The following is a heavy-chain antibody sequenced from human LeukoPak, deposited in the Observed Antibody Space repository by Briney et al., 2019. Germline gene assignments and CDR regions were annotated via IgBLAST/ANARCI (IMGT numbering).Heavy chain of an antibody. V-gene: IGHV3-48*03. Sequence: GGSLRLSCAASGFTFSSFEMNWVRQAPGKGLEWVSYISSSGSTIYYADSVKGRFTISRDNAKNSLYLEMNSLRAEDTAMYYCGKDKGGYSYGFDAFDIWGLGTMVTVSS. CDR3: GKDKGGYSYGFDAFDI. J-gene: IGHJ3*02. CDR1: GFTFSSFE. CDR2: ISSSGSTI. D-gene: IGHD5-18*01.